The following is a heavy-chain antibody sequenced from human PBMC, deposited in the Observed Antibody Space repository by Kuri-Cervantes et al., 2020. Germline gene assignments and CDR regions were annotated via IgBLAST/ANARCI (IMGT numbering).Heavy chain of an antibody. Sequence: ASVKVSCKASGYTFTSYGISWVRQAPGQGLEWMGWISAYNGNTNYAQKLQGRVTMTTDTSTSTAYMELRSLGSDDTAVYYCAREARDYDFWSGYRDYWGQGTLVTVSS. J-gene: IGHJ4*02. CDR2: ISAYNGNT. D-gene: IGHD3-3*01. CDR3: AREARDYDFWSGYRDY. V-gene: IGHV1-18*01. CDR1: GYTFTSYG.